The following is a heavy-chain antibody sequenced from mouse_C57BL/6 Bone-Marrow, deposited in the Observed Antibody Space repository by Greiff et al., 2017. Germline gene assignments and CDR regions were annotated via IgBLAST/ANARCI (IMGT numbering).Heavy chain of an antibody. Sequence: EVKLVESGGGLVKPGGSLKLSCAASGFTFSSYAMSWVRQTPEKRLEWVATISDGGSYTYYPDNVKGRFTISRDNAKNNRYLQMSHLKSEDTAMYYGARPDYSVYAMDYWGQGTSVTVSS. CDR1: GFTFSSYA. D-gene: IGHD2-12*01. V-gene: IGHV5-4*03. J-gene: IGHJ4*01. CDR2: ISDGGSYT. CDR3: ARPDYSVYAMDY.